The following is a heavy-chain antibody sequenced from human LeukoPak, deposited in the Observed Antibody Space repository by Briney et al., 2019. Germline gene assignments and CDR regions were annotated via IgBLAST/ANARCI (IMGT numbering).Heavy chain of an antibody. CDR3: AKAGGSSIAARRAIDY. V-gene: IGHV3-23*01. CDR1: GFTFSSYA. CDR2: ISGSGGST. J-gene: IGHJ4*02. D-gene: IGHD6-6*01. Sequence: PGGSLRLSCAASGFTFSSYAMSWVRQAPGKGLKWVSAISGSGGSTYYADSVKGRFTISRDNSKNTLYLQMNSLRAEDTAVYYCAKAGGSSIAARRAIDYWGQGTLVTVSS.